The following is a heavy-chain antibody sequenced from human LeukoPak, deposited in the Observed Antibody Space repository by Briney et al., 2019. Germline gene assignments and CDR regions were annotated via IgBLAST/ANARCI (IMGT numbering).Heavy chain of an antibody. Sequence: ASVKISCKVSGYTFTNYYMHWVQQAPGKGLEWMGLVDPEDGETIYAEKFQGRVTITADTSTDTAYMELSSLRSVDTAVYYCATPSQKDYYDSSGYSSYYMDVWGKGTTVTVSS. J-gene: IGHJ6*03. D-gene: IGHD3-22*01. V-gene: IGHV1-69-2*01. CDR1: GYTFTNYY. CDR2: VDPEDGET. CDR3: ATPSQKDYYDSSGYSSYYMDV.